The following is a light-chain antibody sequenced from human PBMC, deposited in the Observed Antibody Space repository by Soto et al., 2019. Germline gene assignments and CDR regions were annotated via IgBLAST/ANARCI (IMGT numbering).Light chain of an antibody. J-gene: IGLJ2*01. CDR3: AAWDDSLNGPV. CDR1: SSNIGSNH. V-gene: IGLV1-44*01. Sequence: QSVLTQPPSASGTPGQRVAISCSGSSSNIGSNHVNWHQQLPGTAPKLLIYDTNQQATGVPDRFSGSRSGTSASLAIHGLQSEDEADYNCAAWDDSLNGPVFGGGTKVTVL. CDR2: DTN.